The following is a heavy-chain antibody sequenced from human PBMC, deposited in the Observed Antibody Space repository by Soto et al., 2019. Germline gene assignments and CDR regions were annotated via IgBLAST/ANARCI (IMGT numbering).Heavy chain of an antibody. CDR3: ARTRGVIPRVTYNWFDP. D-gene: IGHD3-10*01. CDR2: IKPNSGGT. Sequence: ASVKVSCKASGYSFSGYYMNWVRQAPGQGLEWMGWIKPNSGGTDYAQKFQGRVTMTRDTSISTAYMELRGLRYDDTAVYYCARTRGVIPRVTYNWFDPWGQGTLVTVS. V-gene: IGHV1-2*02. CDR1: GYSFSGYY. J-gene: IGHJ5*02.